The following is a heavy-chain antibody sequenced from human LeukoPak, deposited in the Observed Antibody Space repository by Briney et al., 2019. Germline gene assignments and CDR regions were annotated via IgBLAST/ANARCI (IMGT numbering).Heavy chain of an antibody. D-gene: IGHD3-22*01. CDR2: ISYDGSNK. CDR1: GFTFSSYA. Sequence: GGSLRLSCAASGFTFSSYAMHWVRQAPGKGLEWVAVISYDGSNKYYADSVKGRFTISRDNSKNTLYLQMNSLRAEDTAVYYCARDSNYYDSSGYYRYFDYWGQGTLVTVSS. J-gene: IGHJ4*02. CDR3: ARDSNYYDSSGYYRYFDY. V-gene: IGHV3-30*04.